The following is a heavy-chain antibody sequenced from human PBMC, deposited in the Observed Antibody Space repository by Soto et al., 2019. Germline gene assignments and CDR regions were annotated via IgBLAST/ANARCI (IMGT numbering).Heavy chain of an antibody. D-gene: IGHD5-12*01. CDR1: GFSFSSYW. J-gene: IGHJ4*02. CDR2: IKQDGSQK. Sequence: GGSLRLSCAASGFSFSSYWMSWVRQAPGKGLEWVANIKQDGSQKHYVDSVKGRFTISRDNAKNSLYLQMNSLRAEDTAVYYCARNQPDSGYGIKDYWGQGTLVTVSS. CDR3: ARNQPDSGYGIKDY. V-gene: IGHV3-7*01.